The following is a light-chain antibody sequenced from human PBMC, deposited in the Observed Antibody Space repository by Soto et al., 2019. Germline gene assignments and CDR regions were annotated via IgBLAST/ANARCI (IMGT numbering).Light chain of an antibody. CDR3: QQYASSPLLT. V-gene: IGKV3-15*01. J-gene: IGKJ4*01. CDR1: HSISNN. CDR2: GAS. Sequence: EVVITQSPASLSVSPGETATLSCRASHSISNNLAWYQQKAGQAHRLLIYGASTRATAIPARFSGGGSGTDFTLSISRLEPEDFAVYYCQQYASSPLLTFGGGTKVDIK.